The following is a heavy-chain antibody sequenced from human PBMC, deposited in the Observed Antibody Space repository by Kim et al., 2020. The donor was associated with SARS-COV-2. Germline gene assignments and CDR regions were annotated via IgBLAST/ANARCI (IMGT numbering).Heavy chain of an antibody. V-gene: IGHV3-53*01. CDR3: ARFVGGSSYYGGGVDY. J-gene: IGHJ4*01. D-gene: IGHD2-15*01. Sequence: GGSLRLSCAASGFTVSSHYMSWVRQAPGKGLEWVSGIYSGGSTYYADSVKGRFTISRDNSKNTLYLQMNSLTAEDTAVYYCARFVGGSSYYGGGVDYGG. CDR1: GFTVSSHY. CDR2: IYSGGST.